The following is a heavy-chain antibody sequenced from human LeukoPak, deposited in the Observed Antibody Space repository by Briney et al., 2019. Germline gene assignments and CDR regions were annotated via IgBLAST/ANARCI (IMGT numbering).Heavy chain of an antibody. V-gene: IGHV4-59*01. CDR2: IYYSGST. CDR1: GGSISSYY. CDR3: ARAGGVATSFDY. Sequence: PSETLSLTCTVSGGSISSYYWSWIRQPPGKGLEWIGYIYYSGSTNYNPSLKSRVTISVDTSKNQFSLKLSSVTAADTAVYYCARAGGVATSFDYWGQGTPVTVSS. D-gene: IGHD5-12*01. J-gene: IGHJ4*02.